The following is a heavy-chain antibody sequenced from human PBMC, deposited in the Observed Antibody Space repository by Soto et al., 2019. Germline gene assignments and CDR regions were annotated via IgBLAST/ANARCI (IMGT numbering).Heavy chain of an antibody. CDR2: ISSDGSST. Sequence: GGSLRLSCAASGFIFSESWMHWVRQVPGKGLVWVSRISSDGSSTHYADSVKDRFTISRDNSKNTLYLQMTSLRAEDTGVFYFARGGSGVPMYYTDYWGQGTLVTVSS. CDR3: ARGGSGVPMYYTDY. CDR1: GFIFSESW. J-gene: IGHJ4*02. V-gene: IGHV3-74*01. D-gene: IGHD3-10*01.